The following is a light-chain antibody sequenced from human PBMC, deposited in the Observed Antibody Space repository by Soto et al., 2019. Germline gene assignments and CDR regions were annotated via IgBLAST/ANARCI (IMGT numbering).Light chain of an antibody. J-gene: IGLJ2*01. CDR3: CSYAGSSTDVV. V-gene: IGLV2-23*01. Sequence: QSALTQPASVSGSPGQSITISCTGTSSDVGSYKLVSWYQQHPGKAPKLMIYEGSKRPSGVSNRFSGSKSGNTDSLTISGLQAEDEADYYCCSYAGSSTDVVFGGGTKLTVL. CDR2: EGS. CDR1: SSDVGSYKL.